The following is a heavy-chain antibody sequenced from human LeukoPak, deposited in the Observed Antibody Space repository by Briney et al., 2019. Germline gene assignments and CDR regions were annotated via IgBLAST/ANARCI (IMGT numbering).Heavy chain of an antibody. CDR1: GFTFSSYS. CDR3: ARAGSYYYPY. Sequence: GGSLRLSCAASGFTFSSYSMNWVRQAPGKGLEWVSSISSSSSYIYYADSVKGRFTISRDNAKNTLYLQMNSLRVEDMAVYYCARAGSYYYPYWGLGTLVTVSS. D-gene: IGHD3-10*01. CDR2: ISSSSSYI. V-gene: IGHV3-21*06. J-gene: IGHJ4*02.